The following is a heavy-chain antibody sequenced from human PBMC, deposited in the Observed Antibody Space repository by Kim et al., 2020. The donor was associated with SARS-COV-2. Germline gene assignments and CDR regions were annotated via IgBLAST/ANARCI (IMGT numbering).Heavy chain of an antibody. CDR2: GGST. V-gene: IGHV3-23*01. CDR3: AKSSAFDV. Sequence: GGSTYYADSVKGRFTISRDNSKSTLHVQMNSLRADDTAVYYCAKSSAFDVWGQGTMVTVSS. J-gene: IGHJ3*01.